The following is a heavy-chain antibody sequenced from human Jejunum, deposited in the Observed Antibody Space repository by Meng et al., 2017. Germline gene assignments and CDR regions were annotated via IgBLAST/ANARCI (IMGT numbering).Heavy chain of an antibody. CDR1: GFTVSSNL. CDR2: IYSDGQT. V-gene: IGHV3-53*02. J-gene: IGHJ4*02. Sequence: ELEFVGTGGCLIQPGGSLRLFCAACGFTVSSNLMSGVRQSPVRGLEWVSVIYSDGQTFYSDSVRGRFTISRDNSKNTVYLQMNSLRVEDTAIYYCVRAINWYYEDWGQGTLVTVSS. CDR3: VRAINWYYED.